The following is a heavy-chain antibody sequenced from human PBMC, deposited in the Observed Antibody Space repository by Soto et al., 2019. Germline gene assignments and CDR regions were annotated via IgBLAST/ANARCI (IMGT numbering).Heavy chain of an antibody. CDR3: VSSSATGYYFDY. J-gene: IGHJ4*02. CDR2: ISGSGGST. Sequence: LRLSCAASGFTFSSYAMSWVRQAPGKGLEWVSAISGSGGSTYYADSVKGRFTISRDNSKNTLYLQMNSLRAEDTAVYYCVSSSATGYYFDYWGQGTLVTVSS. CDR1: GFTFSSYA. V-gene: IGHV3-23*01. D-gene: IGHD3-10*01.